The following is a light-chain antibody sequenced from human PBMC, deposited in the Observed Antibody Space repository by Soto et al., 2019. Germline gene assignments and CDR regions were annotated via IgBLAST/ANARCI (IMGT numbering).Light chain of an antibody. J-gene: IGKJ5*01. Sequence: DIQMTQSPSSLSASVGDRVTITCRASQSISNYLNWYQQKPGKAPKFLIYAASSLHSGVPSRFSGSGSGTDFTLTISSVQPEDFATYYCQQSYNTFITFGQGTRLEIK. CDR3: QQSYNTFIT. V-gene: IGKV1-39*01. CDR1: QSISNY. CDR2: AAS.